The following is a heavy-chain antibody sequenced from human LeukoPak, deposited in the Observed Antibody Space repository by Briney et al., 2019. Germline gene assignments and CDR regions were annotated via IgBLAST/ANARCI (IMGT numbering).Heavy chain of an antibody. D-gene: IGHD6-13*01. CDR3: ARVYYSSSYDYWYFDL. Sequence: SETLSLTCTVSGGSISSSSYYWGWIRQPPGKGLEWIGSIYYSGSTYYNPSLKSRITISVNTAKNQFSLKLSSVTAAGTAVYYCARVYYSSSYDYWYFDLWGRGTLVTVSS. J-gene: IGHJ2*01. CDR2: IYYSGST. V-gene: IGHV4-39*07. CDR1: GGSISSSSYY.